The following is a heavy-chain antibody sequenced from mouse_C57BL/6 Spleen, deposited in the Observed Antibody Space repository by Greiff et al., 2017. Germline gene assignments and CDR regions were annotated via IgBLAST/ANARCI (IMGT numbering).Heavy chain of an antibody. CDR1: GFTFSDYG. CDR2: ISSGSSTI. CDR3: ARNLITTEYAMDY. J-gene: IGHJ4*01. D-gene: IGHD1-1*01. V-gene: IGHV5-17*01. Sequence: EVQGVESGGGLVKPGGSLKLSCAASGFTFSDYGMHWVRQAPEKGLEWVAYISSGSSTIYYADTVKGRFTISRDNAKNTLFLRMTSLRSEDTAMYYCARNLITTEYAMDYWGQGTSVTVSS.